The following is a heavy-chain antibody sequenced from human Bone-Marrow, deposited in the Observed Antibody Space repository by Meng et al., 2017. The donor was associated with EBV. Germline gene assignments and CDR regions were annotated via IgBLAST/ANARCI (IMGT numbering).Heavy chain of an antibody. CDR3: ARGKSRDYIWGSYRIFDY. J-gene: IGHJ4*02. D-gene: IGHD3-16*02. CDR2: INHSGST. V-gene: IGHV4-34*01. Sequence: QVHEHPWCLGSVTPSEPLPLTCAFYGGSLSGYSGSWIRQPPGKGLEWIGEINHSGSTNYNPSLKSRVTISVDTSKNQFSLNLSSVTAADTSVYYCARGKSRDYIWGSYRIFDYWGQGTLVTVSS. CDR1: GGSLSGYS.